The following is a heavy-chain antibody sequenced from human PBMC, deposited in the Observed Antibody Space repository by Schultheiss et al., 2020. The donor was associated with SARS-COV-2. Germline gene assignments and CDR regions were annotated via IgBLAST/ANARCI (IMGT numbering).Heavy chain of an antibody. J-gene: IGHJ4*02. Sequence: GGSLRLSFAASGFTFSNAWMNWVRQAPGKGLEWVSYISSSGSTIYYADSVKGRFTISRDNSKNTLYLQMNSLRAEDTAVYYCARDRYYDFWSGDKGGYWGQGTLVTVSS. CDR2: ISSSGSTI. V-gene: IGHV3-48*01. CDR1: GFTFSNAW. CDR3: ARDRYYDFWSGDKGGY. D-gene: IGHD3-3*01.